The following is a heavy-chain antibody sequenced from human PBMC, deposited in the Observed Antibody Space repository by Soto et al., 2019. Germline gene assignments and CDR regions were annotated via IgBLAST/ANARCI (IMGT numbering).Heavy chain of an antibody. CDR2: IIPIFGTA. D-gene: IGHD3-3*01. CDR3: ARDRLRFLGPIEVPFDY. V-gene: IGHV1-69*06. CDR1: GGTFSSYA. J-gene: IGHJ4*02. Sequence: QVQLVQSGAEVKKPGSSVKVSCKASGGTFSSYAISWVRQAPGQGLEWMGGIIPIFGTANYAQKFQGRVTITAEKSTSTAYMELSSLRSEDTAVYYCARDRLRFLGPIEVPFDYWGQGTLVTVSS.